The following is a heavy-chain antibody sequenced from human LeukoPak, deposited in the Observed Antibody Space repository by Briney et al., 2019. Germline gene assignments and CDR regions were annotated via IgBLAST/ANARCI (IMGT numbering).Heavy chain of an antibody. CDR3: ARVSRGHSANFDY. J-gene: IGHJ4*02. CDR2: IYYSGST. Sequence: PSETLSLTCTVSGGSISSYYWSWIRQPPGKGLEWIGYIYYSGSTNYNPSLKSRVTISVDTSKNQFSLKLSSVTAADTAVYYCARVSRGHSANFDYWGQGTLVTVSS. D-gene: IGHD5-12*01. CDR1: GGSISSYY. V-gene: IGHV4-59*01.